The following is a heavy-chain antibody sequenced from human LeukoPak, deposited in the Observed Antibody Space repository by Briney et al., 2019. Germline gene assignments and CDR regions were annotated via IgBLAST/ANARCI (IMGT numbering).Heavy chain of an antibody. Sequence: SETLSLTCTVSGGSISSSSYYWGWIRRPPGKGLEWIGSIYYSGSTYYNPSLKSRVTISVDTSKNQLSLKLSSVTAADTAVYYCAGLRGYGEHYFDYWGQGTLVTVSS. CDR3: AGLRGYGEHYFDY. V-gene: IGHV4-39*01. CDR1: GGSISSSSYY. J-gene: IGHJ4*02. CDR2: IYYSGST. D-gene: IGHD4-17*01.